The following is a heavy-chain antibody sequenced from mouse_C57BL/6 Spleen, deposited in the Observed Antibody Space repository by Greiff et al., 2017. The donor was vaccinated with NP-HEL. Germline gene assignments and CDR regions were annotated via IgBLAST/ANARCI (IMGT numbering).Heavy chain of an antibody. CDR1: GFTFSDYY. Sequence: EVKLVESEGGLVQPGSSMKLSCTASGFTFSDYYMAWVRQVPEKGLEWVANINYDGSSTYYLDSLKSRFIISRDNAKNILYLQMSSLKSEDTATYYCAREELGHYFDYWGQGTTLTVSS. V-gene: IGHV5-16*01. CDR3: AREELGHYFDY. D-gene: IGHD4-1*01. J-gene: IGHJ2*01. CDR2: INYDGSST.